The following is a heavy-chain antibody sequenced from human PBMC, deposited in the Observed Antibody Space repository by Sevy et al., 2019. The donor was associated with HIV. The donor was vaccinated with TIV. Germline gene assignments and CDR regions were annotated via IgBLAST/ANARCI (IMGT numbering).Heavy chain of an antibody. V-gene: IGHV3-30*04. D-gene: IGHD2-15*01. J-gene: IGHJ4*02. CDR1: GFFFVTIA. CDR3: ARDRIPDIVVVLPTFDY. Sequence: GGSLRLSCQASGFFFVTIAINWVRKAPAKGLEWVAVMSFDGRIKYYADSVKGRFTIPRDNSKKTLYLQMNSLRTEDTAVYYCARDRIPDIVVVLPTFDYWGQGTLVTVSS. CDR2: MSFDGRIK.